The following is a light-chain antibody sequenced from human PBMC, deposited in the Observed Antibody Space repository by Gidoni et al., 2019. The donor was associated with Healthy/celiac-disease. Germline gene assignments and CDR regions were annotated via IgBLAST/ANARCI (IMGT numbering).Light chain of an antibody. J-gene: IGKJ1*01. CDR3: QQSYSTPWT. CDR2: AAS. CDR1: QSISSY. V-gene: IGKV1-39*01. Sequence: DIQMTQSPSSLSASVGDRVTITCRASQSISSYLNLYQQKPGKAPKLLIYAASSFQSGVPSRFSGSGSWTDFTLTISSLQPEDFATYYCQQSYSTPWTFGQGTKVEIK.